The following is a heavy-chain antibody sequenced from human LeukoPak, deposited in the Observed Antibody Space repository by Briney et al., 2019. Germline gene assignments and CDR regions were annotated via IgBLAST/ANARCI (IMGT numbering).Heavy chain of an antibody. V-gene: IGHV4-4*07. CDR3: ARTGIVVVPAADDAFDI. D-gene: IGHD2-2*01. CDR1: GGSISSYY. J-gene: IGHJ3*02. CDR2: IYTSGST. Sequence: PSETLSLTCTVSGGSISSYYWSWIRQPAGKGREWIGRIYTSGSTNYNPSLKSRVTISVDTSKNQFSLKLSSVTAADTAVYYCARTGIVVVPAADDAFDIWGQGTMVTVSS.